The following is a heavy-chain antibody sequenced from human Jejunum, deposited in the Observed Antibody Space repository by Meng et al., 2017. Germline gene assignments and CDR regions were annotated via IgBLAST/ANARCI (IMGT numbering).Heavy chain of an antibody. Sequence: GESLKISCEASGFTFSSYAMTCVRQAPGKGLEWISTISGSGGNTYYADSVKGRFTISRDNSKNTLYLQMNSLRAEDTALYYCARFTYDILTGYYTFDYWGQGTLVTVSS. CDR3: ARFTYDILTGYYTFDY. CDR1: GFTFSSYA. J-gene: IGHJ4*02. D-gene: IGHD3-9*01. V-gene: IGHV3-23*01. CDR2: ISGSGGNT.